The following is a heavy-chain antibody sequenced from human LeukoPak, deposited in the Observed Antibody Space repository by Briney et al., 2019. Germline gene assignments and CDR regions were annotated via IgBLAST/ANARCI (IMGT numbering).Heavy chain of an antibody. Sequence: PGGSLRLSCAASGFTFSSYAMHWVRQAPGKGLEWVAVISYDGSNKYYADSVKGRFTISRDNSKNTLYLQMNSLRAEDTAVYYCARDLPYYDILTGLGVGMDVWGQGTTVTVSS. CDR2: ISYDGSNK. D-gene: IGHD3-9*01. CDR3: ARDLPYYDILTGLGVGMDV. CDR1: GFTFSSYA. V-gene: IGHV3-30*04. J-gene: IGHJ6*02.